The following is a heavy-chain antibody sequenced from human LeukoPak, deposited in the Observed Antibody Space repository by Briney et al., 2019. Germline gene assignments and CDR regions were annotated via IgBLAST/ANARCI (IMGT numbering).Heavy chain of an antibody. CDR3: ARETTTRWFDP. V-gene: IGHV4-34*01. CDR2: INHSGST. J-gene: IGHJ5*02. CDR1: GGSLSGYY. D-gene: IGHD1-26*01. Sequence: PSETLSLTCAVYGGSLSGYYWSWIRQPPGKGLEWIGEINHSGSTNYNPSLKSRVTISVDTSKNQFSLKLSSVTAADTAVYYCARETTTRWFDPWGQGTLVTVSS.